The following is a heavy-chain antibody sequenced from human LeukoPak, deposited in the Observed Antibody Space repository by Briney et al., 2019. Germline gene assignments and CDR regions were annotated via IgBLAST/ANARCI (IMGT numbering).Heavy chain of an antibody. D-gene: IGHD5-12*01. CDR1: GFTFGGHA. CDR2: ISYDGRNK. J-gene: IGHJ6*01. Sequence: GGSLRLSCAASGFTFGGHAMHWVRQAPGKGLEWVAVISYDGRNKYYADSVKGRFTISRDNSKNTLCLQMNSLRAEDTAAYNCARDFSAYVGSYYGMDVWGQGTTVIVFS. V-gene: IGHV3-30*04. CDR3: ARDFSAYVGSYYGMDV.